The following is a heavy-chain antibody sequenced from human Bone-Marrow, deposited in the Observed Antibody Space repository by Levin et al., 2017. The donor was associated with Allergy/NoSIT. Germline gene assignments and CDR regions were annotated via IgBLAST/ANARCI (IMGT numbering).Heavy chain of an antibody. CDR3: TTDNSYGYSVDY. V-gene: IGHV3-15*01. CDR1: GFTFSNAW. Sequence: GGSLRLSCAASGFTFSNAWMSWVRQAPGKGLEWVGRIKSKTDGGTTDYAAPVKGRFTISRDDSKNTLYLQMNSLKTEDTAVYYCTTDNSYGYSVDYWGQGTLVTVSS. CDR2: IKSKTDGGTT. D-gene: IGHD5-18*01. J-gene: IGHJ4*02.